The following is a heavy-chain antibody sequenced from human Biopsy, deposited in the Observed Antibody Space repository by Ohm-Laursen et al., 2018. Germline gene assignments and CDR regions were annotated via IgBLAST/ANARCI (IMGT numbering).Heavy chain of an antibody. CDR2: MSPNSSNT. V-gene: IGHV1-8*01. J-gene: IGHJ1*01. CDR1: GYIFNNYD. CDR3: AKGHSNWFRYIQY. Sequence: GASVKVSCNASGYIFNNYDINWVRQAAGQGPEWMGWMSPNSSNTGYAPKFQGRITLTRNTSISTAYLELSSLTSEDSAIYYCAKGHSNWFRYIQYWGQGTLVTVSS. D-gene: IGHD6-13*01.